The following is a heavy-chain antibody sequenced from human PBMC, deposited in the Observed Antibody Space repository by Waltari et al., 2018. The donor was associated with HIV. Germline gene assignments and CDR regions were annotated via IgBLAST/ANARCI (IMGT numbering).Heavy chain of an antibody. D-gene: IGHD3-10*01. CDR2: IYSNGNT. CDR1: GFHVSTNY. CDR3: ARIHRYYGSEQSRYFYFGVDV. V-gene: IGHV3-53*01. J-gene: IGHJ6*02. Sequence: EVQLVESGGDLTQPGGSLRLSCVVSGFHVSTNYLCWSPQWPGKGLEWVSVIYSNGNTYYLQSGKGRFTIFRDNSKNTLYLQMNSLRADDTAVYYCARIHRYYGSEQSRYFYFGVDVWGQGTTVTVS.